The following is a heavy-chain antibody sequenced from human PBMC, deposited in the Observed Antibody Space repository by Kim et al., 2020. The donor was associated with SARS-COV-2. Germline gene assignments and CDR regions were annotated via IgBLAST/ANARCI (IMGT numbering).Heavy chain of an antibody. CDR2: IYYSGST. CDR3: ARDRNDYPFDVPDSLIPTWWFDP. CDR1: GGSISSYY. J-gene: IGHJ5*02. V-gene: IGHV4-59*12. Sequence: SETLSLTCTVSGGSISSYYWSWIRQPPGKGLEWIGYIYYSGSTNYNPSLKSRVTISVDTSKNQFSLKLSSVTAADTAVYYCARDRNDYPFDVPDSLIPTWWFDPWGQGTLVTVSS. D-gene: IGHD4-17*01.